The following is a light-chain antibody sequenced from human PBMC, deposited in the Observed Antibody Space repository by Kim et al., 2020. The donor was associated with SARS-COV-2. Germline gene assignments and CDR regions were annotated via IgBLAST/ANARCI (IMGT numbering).Light chain of an antibody. J-gene: IGKJ2*03. CDR2: AAS. CDR3: QQFGSSPPYS. Sequence: SPGEKATRSCRTSQSVVNNYLGWYQQKPGQAPRLLIFAASSRATGIPDRFSGSGSGTDFTLTIDRVAPEDVAVYYCQQFGSSPPYSFGQGTKLEL. V-gene: IGKV3-20*01. CDR1: QSVVNNY.